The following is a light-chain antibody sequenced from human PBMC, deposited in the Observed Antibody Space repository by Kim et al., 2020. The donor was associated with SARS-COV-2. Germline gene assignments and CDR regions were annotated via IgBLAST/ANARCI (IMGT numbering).Light chain of an antibody. Sequence: DIQMTQSPSSLSASVGDRVTITCRASQSVFSHLNWYQQTPGKAPKLLISGASNLQSGVPSTFSGTGSGTDFALTISSLQPEDSATYYCQQSYSTPLPFGQGTKVDIK. CDR2: GAS. CDR1: QSVFSH. J-gene: IGKJ1*01. CDR3: QQSYSTPLP. V-gene: IGKV1-39*01.